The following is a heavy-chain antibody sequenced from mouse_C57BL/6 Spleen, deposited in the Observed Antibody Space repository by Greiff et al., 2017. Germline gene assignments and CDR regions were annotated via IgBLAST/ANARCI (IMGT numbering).Heavy chain of an antibody. Sequence: VQLQQPGAELVMPGASVKLSNKASGYTFTSYWMHWVKQRPGQGLEWIGEIEPYDSYTNYNQKFKGKSTVTVDKSSSPAYMQLSSLTSEDSAVYYCSRADGRDGYYYAMGYWCQGTSSTVSS. J-gene: IGHJ4*01. CDR1: GYTFTSYW. CDR2: IEPYDSYT. D-gene: IGHD2-3*01. CDR3: SRADGRDGYYYAMGY. V-gene: IGHV1-69*01.